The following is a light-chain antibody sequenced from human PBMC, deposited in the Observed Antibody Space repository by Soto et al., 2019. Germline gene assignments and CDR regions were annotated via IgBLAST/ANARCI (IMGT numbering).Light chain of an antibody. J-gene: IGLJ1*01. CDR3: RSYTRSSTLV. Sequence: QSALTQPASVSGSPGQSITISCTGTSSDVGGYNYVSWYQQHPGKAPKLMIYDVSNRPSGVSNRFSGSKSGNTASLTISGLQAEDEADYYCRSYTRSSTLVFGTGTKVTV. CDR1: SSDVGGYNY. V-gene: IGLV2-14*01. CDR2: DVS.